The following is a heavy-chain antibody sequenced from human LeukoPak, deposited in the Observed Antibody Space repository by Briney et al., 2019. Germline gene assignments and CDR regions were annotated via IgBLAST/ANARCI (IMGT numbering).Heavy chain of an antibody. CDR2: IYSHGTT. CDR1: GFTVSSNY. D-gene: IGHD6-13*01. CDR3: AKDSSNQYYYYYMDV. V-gene: IGHV3-53*01. J-gene: IGHJ6*03. Sequence: GGSLRLSCAASGFTVSSNYMSWVRQAPGKGLEWVSVIYSHGTTNYADSVKGRFTISRDNSRNTLYLQMNSLRAEDTAVYYCAKDSSNQYYYYYMDVWGKGTTVTVSS.